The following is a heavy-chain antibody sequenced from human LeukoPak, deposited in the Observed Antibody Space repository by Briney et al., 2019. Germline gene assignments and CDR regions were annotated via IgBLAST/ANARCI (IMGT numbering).Heavy chain of an antibody. CDR2: IIPIFGTT. Sequence: VKVSCKASGGTFSSHAISWVRQAPGQGLEGVGGIIPIFGTTNYAQKFQGRVTITTDESTSTGYMELRSLRSDDTAVYYCARGDSGYDYGFDNWGQGTLVTVSS. CDR1: GGTFSSHA. J-gene: IGHJ4*02. D-gene: IGHD5-12*01. V-gene: IGHV1-69*05. CDR3: ARGDSGYDYGFDN.